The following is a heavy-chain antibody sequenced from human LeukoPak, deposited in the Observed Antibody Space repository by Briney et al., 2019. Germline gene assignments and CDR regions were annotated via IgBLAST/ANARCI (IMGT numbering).Heavy chain of an antibody. V-gene: IGHV4-59*01. CDR3: ARQTRYCSSTSCYYWFDP. Sequence: MASETLSLTCTVSGGSISSYYWSWLRQPPGKGLEWLGYIYYSGSTNYNPSLKSRVTISVDTSKNQFSLKLSSVTAADTAVYYCARQTRYCSSTSCYYWFDPWGQGTLVTVSS. D-gene: IGHD2-2*01. J-gene: IGHJ5*02. CDR2: IYYSGST. CDR1: GGSISSYY.